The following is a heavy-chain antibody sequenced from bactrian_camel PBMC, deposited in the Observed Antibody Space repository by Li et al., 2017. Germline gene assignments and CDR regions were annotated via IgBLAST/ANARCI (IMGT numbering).Heavy chain of an antibody. V-gene: IGHV3S25*01. D-gene: IGHD3*01. CDR2: TYVITGSK. CDR3: AAVYKAGLISRLIAADEYNY. J-gene: IGHJ4*01. Sequence: QLVESGGGSVQPGGSLRLSCAISGTPSPGYCVGWFRQAPGKEREGIASTYVITGSKYYASSVQGRFSISQDSAKNMVYLQMNSLKPEDTGMYYCAAVYKAGLISRLIAADEYNYWGQGTQVTVS. CDR1: GTPSPGYC.